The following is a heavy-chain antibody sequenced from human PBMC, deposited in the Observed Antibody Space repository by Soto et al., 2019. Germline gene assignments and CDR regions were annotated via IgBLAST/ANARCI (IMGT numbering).Heavy chain of an antibody. CDR3: ASLVLLWFGEYPGMDV. D-gene: IGHD3-10*01. CDR2: ISSSSSYI. CDR1: GFTFSSYS. V-gene: IGHV3-21*01. J-gene: IGHJ6*02. Sequence: GGSLRLSCAASGFTFSSYSMNWVRQAPGKGLEWVSSISSSSSYIYYADSVKGRFTISRDNAKNSLYLQMNSLRAEDTAVYYCASLVLLWFGEYPGMDVWGQGTTVTVSS.